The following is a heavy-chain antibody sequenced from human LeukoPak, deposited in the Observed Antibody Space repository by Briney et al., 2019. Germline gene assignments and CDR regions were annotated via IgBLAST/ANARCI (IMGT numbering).Heavy chain of an antibody. D-gene: IGHD3-16*01. CDR1: GFTFSSYS. V-gene: IGHV3-48*01. Sequence: GGSLSLSCAASGFTFSSYSMNWLRQAPGKGLEWVSYISSSSSTIYYADPVKGRFTISRDNAKNSLYLQMNSLRAEDTAVYYCARDLFGFLHPYYYYYMDVWGKGTTVTVSS. J-gene: IGHJ6*03. CDR3: ARDLFGFLHPYYYYYMDV. CDR2: ISSSSSTI.